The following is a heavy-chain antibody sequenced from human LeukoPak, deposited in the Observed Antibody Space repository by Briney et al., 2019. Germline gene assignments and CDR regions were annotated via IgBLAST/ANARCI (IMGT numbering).Heavy chain of an antibody. CDR3: ARDGTFDI. D-gene: IGHD2-15*01. CDR2: INPDSGVT. CDR1: RYTFHDYY. J-gene: IGHJ3*02. Sequence: SSVKVSCKASRYTFHDYYMHSVRQAPGQGLEWMGWINPDSGVTNYPQKFQGRVTMTRDTSSSTAYMELIRLRSDDAAVYYCARDGTFDIWGQGTMVTVSS. V-gene: IGHV1-2*02.